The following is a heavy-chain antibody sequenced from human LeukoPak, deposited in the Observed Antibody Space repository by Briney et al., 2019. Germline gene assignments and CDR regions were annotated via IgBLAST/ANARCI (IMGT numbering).Heavy chain of an antibody. D-gene: IGHD2-2*02. V-gene: IGHV4-34*01. Sequence: PSETLSLTCAVYGGSFSGYYWSWIRQPPGKGLEWIGEINHGGSTNYNPSLKSRVTISVDTSKNQFSLKLSSVTAADTAVYYCARMDIVVVPAATPYYYYGMDVWGQGTTVTVSS. CDR2: INHGGST. CDR3: ARMDIVVVPAATPYYYYGMDV. CDR1: GGSFSGYY. J-gene: IGHJ6*02.